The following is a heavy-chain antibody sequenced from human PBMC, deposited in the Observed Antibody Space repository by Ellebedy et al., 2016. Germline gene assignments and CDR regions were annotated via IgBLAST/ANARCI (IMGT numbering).Heavy chain of an antibody. Sequence: SETLSLTXAVSGASVNSGSYYWSWIRQPPGKGLEWIGYIYYIGSTNYNPSLKSRATISVDSSKNQFSLKLSAVTTADTAVYYCANYQLARHFDVWGRGTLVTVSS. CDR2: IYYIGST. D-gene: IGHD1-1*01. J-gene: IGHJ2*01. CDR3: ANYQLARHFDV. V-gene: IGHV4-61*01. CDR1: GASVNSGSYY.